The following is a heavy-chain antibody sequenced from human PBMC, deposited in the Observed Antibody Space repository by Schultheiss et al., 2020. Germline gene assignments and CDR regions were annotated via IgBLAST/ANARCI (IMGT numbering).Heavy chain of an antibody. CDR3: ARAGSSSLYGMDV. Sequence: GESLKISCAASGFTFSSYAMSWVRQAPGKGLEWVALIWYDGSNEFYTASVKGRFTISRDNPKNTLFLQMSSVRAEDTALYLCARAGSSSLYGMDVWGQGTTVTVSS. V-gene: IGHV3-33*08. D-gene: IGHD6-6*01. CDR1: GFTFSSYA. J-gene: IGHJ6*02. CDR2: IWYDGSNE.